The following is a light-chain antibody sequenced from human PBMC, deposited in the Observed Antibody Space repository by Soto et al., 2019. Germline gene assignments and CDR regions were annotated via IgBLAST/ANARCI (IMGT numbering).Light chain of an antibody. J-gene: IGLJ2*01. V-gene: IGLV2-14*01. CDR2: EVS. CDR3: SSYSGSSTLVV. Sequence: QSALTQPASVSGSPGQSITISCTGTSSDIGIYNYVSWYQHHPGKAPKLMIYEVSRRPSGVSNRFFGSKSDNTASLTISGLQPEDEAAYYCSSYSGSSTLVVFGGGTKLTVL. CDR1: SSDIGIYNY.